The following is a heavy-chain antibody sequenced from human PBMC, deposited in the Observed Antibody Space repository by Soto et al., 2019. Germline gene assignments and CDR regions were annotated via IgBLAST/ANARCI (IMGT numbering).Heavy chain of an antibody. V-gene: IGHV1-69*02. J-gene: IGHJ4*02. D-gene: IGHD2-2*01. Sequence: QVHLVQAGAEVKKPGSSVKVSCRASGGTFNRYSISWVRQAPGQGLEWMGRIIPMSGITNYAQQFQGRVMITADKSANTAYMEVSGLRSEDTAMYYCATFYEGDCTTTTCYGDFDYWGQGTLVTVSS. CDR3: ATFYEGDCTTTTCYGDFDY. CDR2: IIPMSGIT. CDR1: GGTFNRYS.